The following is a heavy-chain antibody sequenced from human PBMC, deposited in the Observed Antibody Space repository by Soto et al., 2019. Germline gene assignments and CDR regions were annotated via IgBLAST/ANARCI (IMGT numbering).Heavy chain of an antibody. CDR1: GGTLSDYA. Sequence: QVQLVQSGAEVKTPGSSVKVSCKASGGTLSDYAISWVRQAPGQGLEWMGGIMPTVDSANYAQNFQWRLTISADESTSTANLELSSLRSDDTAVYYCAVAAVREIMAQESSGMAVWGQGTTVIVSS. D-gene: IGHD3-10*01. V-gene: IGHV1-69*01. CDR3: AVAAVREIMAQESSGMAV. J-gene: IGHJ6*02. CDR2: IMPTVDSA.